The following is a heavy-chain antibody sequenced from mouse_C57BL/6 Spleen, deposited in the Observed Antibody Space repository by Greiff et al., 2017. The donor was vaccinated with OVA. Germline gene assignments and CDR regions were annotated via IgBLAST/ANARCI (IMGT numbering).Heavy chain of an antibody. Sequence: VQLQQSGPELVKPGASVKISCKASGYAFSSSWMNWVKQRPGKGLEWIGRIYPGDGDTNYNGKFKGKATLTADKSSSTADMQLSSLTSEDSAVYFCAPLGREAYWGQGTLVTVSA. CDR2: IYPGDGDT. J-gene: IGHJ3*01. CDR1: GYAFSSSW. D-gene: IGHD4-1*01. CDR3: APLGREAY. V-gene: IGHV1-82*01.